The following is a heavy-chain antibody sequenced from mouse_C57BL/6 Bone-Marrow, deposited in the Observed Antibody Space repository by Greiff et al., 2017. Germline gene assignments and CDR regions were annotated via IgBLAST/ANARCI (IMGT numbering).Heavy chain of an antibody. CDR2: IYPSDSET. CDR1: GYTFTSYW. J-gene: IGHJ2*01. D-gene: IGHD1-1*01. CDR3: ARSYYYGSSYNYFDY. Sequence: QVQLQQPGAELVRPGSSVKLSCKASGYTFTSYWMDWVKQRPGQGLEWIGNIYPSDSETHYNQKFKDKATLTVAKSSSTAYIQLSSLTSEDSAVYFWARSYYYGSSYNYFDYWGQGTTLTVSS. V-gene: IGHV1-61*01.